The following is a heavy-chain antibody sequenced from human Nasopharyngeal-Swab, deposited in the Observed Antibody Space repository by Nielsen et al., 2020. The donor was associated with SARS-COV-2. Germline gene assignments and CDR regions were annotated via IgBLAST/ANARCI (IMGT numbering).Heavy chain of an antibody. CDR2: IYYSGST. CDR1: GGSISSYY. D-gene: IGHD2-2*01. J-gene: IGHJ6*02. Sequence: SETLSLTCTVSGGSISSYYWSWIRQPPGKGLEWIGYIYYSGSTNYNPSLKSRVTISVDTSKNQFSLKLSSVTAADPAVYYCAGGGGRYCSSNSCYPDYYYYGMDVWGQGTTVTVSS. CDR3: AGGGGRYCSSNSCYPDYYYYGMDV. V-gene: IGHV4-59*08.